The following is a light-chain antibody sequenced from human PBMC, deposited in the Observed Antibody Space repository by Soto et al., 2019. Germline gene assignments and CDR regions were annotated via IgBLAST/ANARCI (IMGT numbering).Light chain of an antibody. J-gene: IGKJ1*01. V-gene: IGKV1-5*03. CDR2: KAS. CDR3: QHYNSYSEA. Sequence: DIGMTQSPAALSASVGDIVTITCRASQSISSWLAWYQQKPGKAPKLLIYKASTLKSGVPSRFSGSGSGTEFTLTISSLQPDDFATYYCQHYNSYSEAFGQGTKVDI. CDR1: QSISSW.